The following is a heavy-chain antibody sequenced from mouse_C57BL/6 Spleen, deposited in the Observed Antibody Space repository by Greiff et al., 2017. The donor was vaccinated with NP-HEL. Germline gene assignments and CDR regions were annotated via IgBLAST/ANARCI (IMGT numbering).Heavy chain of an antibody. CDR3: AKGYYGSSPFDY. Sequence: EVQLQQSVAELVRPGASVKLSCTASGFNIKNTYMHWVKQRPEQGLEWIGRIDPANGTHKYAPKFQGKATITADTSSNTAYLQLSRLTSEDTAIYYCAKGYYGSSPFDYWGQGTTLTVSS. D-gene: IGHD1-1*01. CDR1: GFNIKNTY. J-gene: IGHJ2*01. CDR2: IDPANGTH. V-gene: IGHV14-3*01.